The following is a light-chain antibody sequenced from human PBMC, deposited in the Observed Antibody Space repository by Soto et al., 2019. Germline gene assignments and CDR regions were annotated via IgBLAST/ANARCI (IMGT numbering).Light chain of an antibody. Sequence: EIVLTQSPGTLSLSPGERATLSCRASQSVSSTYLAWYQHKAGQAPRLLIYGASTRATGVPDRFSASASGTDFTLTISRLEPEDFAVYYCQQYGPSPMYTFGQGTNLDIK. CDR1: QSVSSTY. CDR3: QQYGPSPMYT. V-gene: IGKV3-20*01. CDR2: GAS. J-gene: IGKJ2*01.